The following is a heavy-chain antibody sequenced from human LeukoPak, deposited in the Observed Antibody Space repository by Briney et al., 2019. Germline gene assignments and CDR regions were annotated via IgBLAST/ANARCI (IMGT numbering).Heavy chain of an antibody. Sequence: SETLSLTCTVSGGSISSYYWSWIRQPPGKGLEWIGYIYYSGTTNYNPSLTSRVTISVDTSKNQFSLKLSSVTAADTAVYYCARALPRSGTDAFDIWGQGTMVTVSS. V-gene: IGHV4-59*01. CDR1: GGSISSYY. CDR3: ARALPRSGTDAFDI. J-gene: IGHJ3*02. CDR2: IYYSGTT. D-gene: IGHD3-10*01.